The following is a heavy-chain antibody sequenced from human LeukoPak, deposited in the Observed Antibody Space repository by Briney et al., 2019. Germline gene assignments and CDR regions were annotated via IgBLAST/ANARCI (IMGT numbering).Heavy chain of an antibody. CDR2: IWYDGSNK. CDR1: GFTFSSYG. J-gene: IGHJ4*02. D-gene: IGHD2-15*01. Sequence: PGGSLRLSCAASGFTFSSYGMHWVRQAPGKGLEWVAVIWYDGSNKYYADSVKGRFTISRDNSKNTLYLQMNSLRAEDTAVYYCTRDQCSGGSCYGFDYWGQGTLVTVSS. CDR3: TRDQCSGGSCYGFDY. V-gene: IGHV3-33*01.